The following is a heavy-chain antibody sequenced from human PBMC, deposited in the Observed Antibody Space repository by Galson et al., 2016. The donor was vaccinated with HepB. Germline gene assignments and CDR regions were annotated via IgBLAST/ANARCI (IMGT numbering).Heavy chain of an antibody. CDR2: ISGYNGIT. Sequence: SVKVSCKASGYTFSTYGITWVRQAPGQGLEWMGWISGYNGITNYAQMLQGRVTMTTDTSTATAFMELRSLGSDDTAVYDCARDKSPIVVVPGANSYYYYYGMDVWGEGTTVTVSS. V-gene: IGHV1-18*01. J-gene: IGHJ6*04. CDR3: ARDKSPIVVVPGANSYYYYYGMDV. CDR1: GYTFSTYG. D-gene: IGHD2-2*01.